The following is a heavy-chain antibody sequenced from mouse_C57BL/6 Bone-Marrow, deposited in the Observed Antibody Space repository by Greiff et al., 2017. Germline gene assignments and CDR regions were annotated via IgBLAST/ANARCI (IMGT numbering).Heavy chain of an antibody. V-gene: IGHV3-6*01. CDR3: ARDGWAWFAY. CDR2: ISYDGSN. Sequence: EVKLMESGPGLVKPSQSLSLSCSVTGYSITSCYYWNWIRQFPGNKLEWMGYISYDGSNNYNPSLKNRISITRNTSKNQFFLKLNAVTTENTATYYCARDGWAWFAYWGQGTLVTVSA. J-gene: IGHJ3*01. CDR1: GYSITSCYY. D-gene: IGHD3-3*01.